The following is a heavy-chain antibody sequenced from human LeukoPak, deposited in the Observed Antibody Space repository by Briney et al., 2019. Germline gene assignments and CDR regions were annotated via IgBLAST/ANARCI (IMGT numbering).Heavy chain of an antibody. CDR3: ARDYWRSIEY. Sequence: GGSLRLSCAASGFTFSNYWVSWVRQAPRKGLEWVAIINEDGSTKYYVDSLKGRFVISRDNAKNSLYLQMSGLRADDTAVYYCARDYWRSIEYWGQGALVTVSS. J-gene: IGHJ4*02. CDR2: INEDGSTK. D-gene: IGHD2-2*01. V-gene: IGHV3-7*03. CDR1: GFTFSNYW.